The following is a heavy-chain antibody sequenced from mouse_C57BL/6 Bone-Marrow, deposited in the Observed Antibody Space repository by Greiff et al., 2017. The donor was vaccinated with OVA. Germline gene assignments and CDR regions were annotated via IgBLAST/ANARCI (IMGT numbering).Heavy chain of an antibody. V-gene: IGHV1-76*01. CDR3: ARWGDYEENYAMDY. Sequence: VQLKESGAKLVRPGASVKLSCKASGYTFTDYYINWVKQRPGQGLEWIARIYPGSGNTYYNEKFKGKATLTAEKSSSTAYMQLSSLTSEDSAVYFCARWGDYEENYAMDYWGQGTSVTVSS. CDR1: GYTFTDYY. J-gene: IGHJ4*01. CDR2: IYPGSGNT. D-gene: IGHD2-4*01.